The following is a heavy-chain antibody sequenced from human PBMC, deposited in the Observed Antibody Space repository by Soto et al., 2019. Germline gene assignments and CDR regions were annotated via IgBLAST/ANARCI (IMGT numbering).Heavy chain of an antibody. J-gene: IGHJ4*02. CDR1: GGSITSYY. D-gene: IGHD6-19*01. V-gene: IGHV4-59*01. CDR2: IDNSGSS. Sequence: SETLSLTCTVSGGSITSYYWSWIRHPPGKGLEWIGYIDNSGSSVSNPSLTSRVTISADASKDQFSLKLISVTAADTAVYFCARDSGTVAGTGTFDYWGQGALVTVSS. CDR3: ARDSGTVAGTGTFDY.